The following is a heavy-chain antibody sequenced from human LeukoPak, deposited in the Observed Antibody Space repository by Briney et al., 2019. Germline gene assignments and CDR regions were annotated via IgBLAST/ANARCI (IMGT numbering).Heavy chain of an antibody. CDR3: AREGASSLVRGVIGY. J-gene: IGHJ4*02. CDR1: GFTVSTNY. CDR2: IYNGGTT. V-gene: IGHV3-53*01. Sequence: GGSLRLSCAASGFTVSTNYMSWVRQAPGRGLEWVSVIYNGGTTHYADSVKGRFTISRDHSQNTLYLQMNSLRVEDTVVYYCAREGASSLVRGVIGYWGPGTLVTVSS. D-gene: IGHD3-10*01.